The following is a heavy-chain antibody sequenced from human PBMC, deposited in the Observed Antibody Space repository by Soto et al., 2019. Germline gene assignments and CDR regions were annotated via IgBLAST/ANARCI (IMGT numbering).Heavy chain of an antibody. CDR1: GFSFGSYT. J-gene: IGHJ4*02. Sequence: GGSLRLSCAASGFSFGSYTMHWVRQAPGKGLEWVSYISSSGSTIYYADSVKGRFTISRDNAKNSLYLQMNSLRAEDTAVYYCARAIRIAARPLHFDYWGQGTLVTVSS. CDR3: ARAIRIAARPLHFDY. V-gene: IGHV3-48*04. CDR2: ISSSGSTI. D-gene: IGHD6-6*01.